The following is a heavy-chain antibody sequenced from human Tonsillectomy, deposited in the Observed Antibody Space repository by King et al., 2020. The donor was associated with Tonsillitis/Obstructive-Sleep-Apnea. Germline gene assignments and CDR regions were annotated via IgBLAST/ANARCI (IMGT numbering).Heavy chain of an antibody. D-gene: IGHD6-6*01. CDR1: GFTFSGYW. CDR2: INTDGSNT. Sequence: VQLVESGGGLVQPGGSLRLSCAASGFTFSGYWMHWVRQAPGKGLVWVTRINTDGSNTNYADSVKGCFTISRDNAKNTLYLQMNSLRAEDTAVYYCARNLRTSSLDYWGQGTLVTVSS. CDR3: ARNLRTSSLDY. V-gene: IGHV3-74*01. J-gene: IGHJ4*02.